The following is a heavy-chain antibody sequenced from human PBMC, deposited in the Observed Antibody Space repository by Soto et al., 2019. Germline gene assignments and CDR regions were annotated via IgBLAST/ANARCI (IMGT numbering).Heavy chain of an antibody. Sequence: SETLSLTCAVYGWSFSGYYWSWIRQPPGKGLEWIGEINHSGSTNYNPSLKSRVTISVDTSKNQFSLKLSSVTAADTAVYYCARVTRMIKVGGIIVTNWFGPWGQGNLVTVSS. D-gene: IGHD3-16*02. CDR3: ARVTRMIKVGGIIVTNWFGP. CDR1: GWSFSGYY. CDR2: INHSGST. V-gene: IGHV4-34*01. J-gene: IGHJ5*02.